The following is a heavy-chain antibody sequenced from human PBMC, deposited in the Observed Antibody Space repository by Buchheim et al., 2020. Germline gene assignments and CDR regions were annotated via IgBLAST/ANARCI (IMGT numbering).Heavy chain of an antibody. V-gene: IGHV1-8*01. CDR1: GYTFTSYD. CDR2: MNPNSGNT. D-gene: IGHD2-2*01. Sequence: QVQLVQSGAEVKKPGASVKVSCKASGYTFTSYDINWVRQATGQGLEWMGWMNPNSGNTGYAQKFQGRVTMTSNTSISTAYMELSSLRSEDTAVYYCARVDRPAIVLVPAAIKGYYYYGMDVWGQGTT. CDR3: ARVDRPAIVLVPAAIKGYYYYGMDV. J-gene: IGHJ6*02.